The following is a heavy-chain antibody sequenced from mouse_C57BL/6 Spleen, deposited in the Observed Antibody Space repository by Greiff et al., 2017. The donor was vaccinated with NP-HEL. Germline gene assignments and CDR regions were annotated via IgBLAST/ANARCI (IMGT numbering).Heavy chain of an antibody. CDR3: ARGGTVYAMDY. D-gene: IGHD3-3*01. CDR2: IYPGDGDT. V-gene: IGHV1-82*01. CDR1: GYAFSSSW. Sequence: QVQLQQSGPELVKPGASVKISCKASGYAFSSSWMNWVKQRPGKGLEWIGRIYPGDGDTNYNGKFKGKATLTADKSSSTAYMQLSSLTSEDSAVYCCARGGTVYAMDYWGQGTSVTV. J-gene: IGHJ4*01.